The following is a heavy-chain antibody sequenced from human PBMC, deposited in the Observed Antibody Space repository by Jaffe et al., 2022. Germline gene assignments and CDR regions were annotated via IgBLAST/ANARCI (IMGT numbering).Heavy chain of an antibody. CDR1: GFTFSSYE. CDR2: ISSSGSTI. J-gene: IGHJ4*02. D-gene: IGHD3-22*01. V-gene: IGHV3-48*03. Sequence: EVQLVESGGGLVQPGGSLRLSCAASGFTFSSYEMNWVRQAPGKGLEWVSYISSSGSTIYYADSVKGRFTISRDNAKNSLYLQMNSLRAEDTAVYYCARETGYYDSSGYYRTTSLDYWGQGTLVTVSS. CDR3: ARETGYYDSSGYYRTTSLDY.